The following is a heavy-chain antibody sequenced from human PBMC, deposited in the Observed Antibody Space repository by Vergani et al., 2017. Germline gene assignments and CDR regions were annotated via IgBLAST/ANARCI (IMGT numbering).Heavy chain of an antibody. Sequence: EVQLVESGGGLVQPGGPLRLSCAASGFTFSRHWMHWVRQAPGKGLVWVSRVNPEGTNTPHADSVKGQFTISRDSEKNMMYLQLNSLRDGDTAIDFYARDGGIDAEGTDFDYWGQGTLVTVSS. J-gene: IGHJ4*02. D-gene: IGHD1-14*01. CDR1: GFTFSRHW. CDR3: ARDGGIDAEGTDFDY. CDR2: VNPEGTNT. V-gene: IGHV3-74*01.